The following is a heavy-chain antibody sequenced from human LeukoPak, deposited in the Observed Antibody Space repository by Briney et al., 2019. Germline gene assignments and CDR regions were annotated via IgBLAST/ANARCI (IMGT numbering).Heavy chain of an antibody. J-gene: IGHJ4*02. Sequence: PGGSLRLSCAASGFTFSSYSMNWVRQAPGKGLEWVSSISSSSSYIYYADSVKGRFTISRDNAKNSLYLQMNSLRAEDTAVYYCARDAVVVVAATHSIDYWGQGTLVTVSS. CDR1: GFTFSSYS. CDR2: ISSSSSYI. CDR3: ARDAVVVVAATHSIDY. V-gene: IGHV3-21*01. D-gene: IGHD2-15*01.